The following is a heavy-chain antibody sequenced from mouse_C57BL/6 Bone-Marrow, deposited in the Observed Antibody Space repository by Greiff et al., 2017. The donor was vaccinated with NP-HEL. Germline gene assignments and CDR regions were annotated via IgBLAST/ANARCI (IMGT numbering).Heavy chain of an antibody. CDR1: GFTFSDAW. V-gene: IGHV6-6*01. CDR2: IRNKANNHAT. Sequence: EVQLVESGGGLVQPGGSMKLSCAASGFTFSDAWMDWVRQSPEKGLEWVAEIRNKANNHATYYAESVKGRFTISRDDSKSSVYLQMNSLRAEDTGIYYCTRRDYYGSSSAFDVWGTGTTVTVSS. D-gene: IGHD1-1*01. J-gene: IGHJ1*03. CDR3: TRRDYYGSSSAFDV.